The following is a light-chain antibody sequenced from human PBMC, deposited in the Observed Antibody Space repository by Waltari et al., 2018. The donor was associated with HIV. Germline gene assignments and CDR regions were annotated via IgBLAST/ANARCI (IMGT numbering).Light chain of an antibody. J-gene: IGLJ1*01. V-gene: IGLV2-8*01. CDR3: SSYAGRV. CDR2: EVT. Sequence: QSALTQPPSASGSPGQSVTISCTGTSSDVGGYHYVSWYQQHPGKAPKLMIYEVTKRPSGVPDRFSGSKSGNTASLTVSGLQAEDEADYYCSSYAGRVFGTGTKVTVL. CDR1: SSDVGGYHY.